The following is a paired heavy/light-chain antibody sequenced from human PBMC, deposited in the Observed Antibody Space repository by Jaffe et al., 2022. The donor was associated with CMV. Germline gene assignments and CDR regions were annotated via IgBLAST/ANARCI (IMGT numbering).Light chain of an antibody. J-gene: IGKJ3*01. V-gene: IGKV2-29*02. CDR2: EVS. CDR1: QSLLQSDGKTH. CDR3: MQGRHLPFT. Sequence: EIVMTQTPLSLSVTPGQSASISCKSSQSLLQSDGKTHLYWYLQKPGQSPQLRIYEVSRRFYGVPERFSGSGSGTDFTLEISRVEAEDVGVYYCMQGRHLPFTFGPGTTVDIK.
Heavy chain of an antibody. CDR3: AVGGFLRGMDV. CDR1: GLTFSSYA. J-gene: IGHJ6*02. V-gene: IGHV3-23*01. Sequence: EVQLLESGGGLVQPGGSLRLSCAASGLTFSSYAMSWVRQAPGKGLQWVSAITGPGGSTYYADSVRGRFTISRDNSKNTLYLQMNSLRGEDTAVYYCAVGGFLRGMDVWGQGTTVTVSS. D-gene: IGHD3-3*01. CDR2: ITGPGGST.